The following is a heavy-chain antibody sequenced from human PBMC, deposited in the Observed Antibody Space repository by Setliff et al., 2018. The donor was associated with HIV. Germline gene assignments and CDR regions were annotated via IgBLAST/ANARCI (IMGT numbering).Heavy chain of an antibody. J-gene: IGHJ6*04. CDR1: GGSISNSNYF. V-gene: IGHV4-39*07. CDR2: AGSADYGGNA. CDR3: ARSYCGGGLCFRGLDL. Sequence: ASETLSLTCTVSGGSISNSNYFWDWIRQPPGKGLEWIGSAGSADYGGNAYYNPSLKSRVTISVETSKNQFSLKLTSVTAADTAVYYCARSYCGGGLCFRGLDLWGKGTTVTVSS. D-gene: IGHD2-21*01.